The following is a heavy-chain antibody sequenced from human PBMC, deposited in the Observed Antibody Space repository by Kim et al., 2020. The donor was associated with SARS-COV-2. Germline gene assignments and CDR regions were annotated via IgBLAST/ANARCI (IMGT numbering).Heavy chain of an antibody. D-gene: IGHD6-13*01. J-gene: IGHJ1*01. CDR1: GYTFTSYY. CDR3: ARDDSSSWYGDAYFQH. V-gene: IGHV1-46*01. CDR2: INPSGGST. Sequence: ASVKVSCKASGYTFTSYYMHWVRQAPGQGLEWMGIINPSGGSTSYAQKFQGRVTMTRDTSTSTVYMELSSLRSEDTAVYYCARDDSSSWYGDAYFQHWGQGTLVTVSS.